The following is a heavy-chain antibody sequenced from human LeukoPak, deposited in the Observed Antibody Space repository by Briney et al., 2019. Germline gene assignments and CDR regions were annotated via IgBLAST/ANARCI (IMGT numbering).Heavy chain of an antibody. CDR1: GYTFTGYY. V-gene: IGHV1-2*02. CDR3: ARDSTGYSSY. Sequence: GASVKVSCKASGYTFTGYYMHWVRQAPGQGLEWMGWINPNSGGTNYAQKFQGRVTITADKSTSTAYMELSSLRSEDTAVYYCARDSTGYSSYWGQGTLVTVSS. J-gene: IGHJ4*02. D-gene: IGHD6-13*01. CDR2: INPNSGGT.